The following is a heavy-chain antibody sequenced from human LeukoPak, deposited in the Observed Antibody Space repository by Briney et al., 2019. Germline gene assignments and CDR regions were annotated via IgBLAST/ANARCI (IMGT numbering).Heavy chain of an antibody. CDR2: IRGSSTTI. J-gene: IGHJ4*02. Sequence: PGGSLRLSCTASGFTFSTSSMNWVRQTPGKGLEWISYIRGSSTTIYYADSVKGRFTISRDNGRNSLYLQMNDVRAEDTGVYFCARDARSHCGTDACYSPYFDYWGQGSLVTVSS. CDR3: ARDARSHCGTDACYSPYFDY. CDR1: GFTFSTSS. D-gene: IGHD2-2*02. V-gene: IGHV3-48*01.